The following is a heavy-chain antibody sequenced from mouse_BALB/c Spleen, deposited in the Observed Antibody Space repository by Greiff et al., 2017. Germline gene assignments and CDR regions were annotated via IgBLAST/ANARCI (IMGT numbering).Heavy chain of an antibody. J-gene: IGHJ1*01. CDR2: IYPGDGDT. V-gene: IGHV1-87*01. CDR3: ARDYYGSLDV. CDR1: GYTFTSYW. Sequence: QVQLQQSGAELARPGASVKLSCKASGYTFTSYWMQWVKQRPGQGLEWIGAIYPGDGDTRYTQKFKGKATLTADKSSSTAYMQLSSLASEDSAVYYCARDYYGSLDVWGAGTTVTVSS. D-gene: IGHD1-1*01.